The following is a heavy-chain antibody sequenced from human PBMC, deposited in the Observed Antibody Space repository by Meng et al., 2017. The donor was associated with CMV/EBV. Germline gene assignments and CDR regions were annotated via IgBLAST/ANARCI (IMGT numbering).Heavy chain of an antibody. CDR2: IYYSGST. J-gene: IGHJ4*02. CDR1: GGSISSGGYY. D-gene: IGHD3/OR15-3a*01. Sequence: SETLSLTCTVSGGSISSGGYYWSWIRQHPGKGLEWIGHIYYSGSTYYNPSLKSRVTISVDTSKNQFSLKLSSVTAADTAVYYCARGQVDRLSFDYWGQGTLVTVSS. V-gene: IGHV4-31*03. CDR3: ARGQVDRLSFDY.